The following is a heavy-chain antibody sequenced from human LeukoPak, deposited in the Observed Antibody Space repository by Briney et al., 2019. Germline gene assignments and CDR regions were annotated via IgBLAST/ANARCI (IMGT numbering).Heavy chain of an antibody. V-gene: IGHV3-53*01. Sequence: PGGSLRLSCAASGFTVSSNYMTWVRQAPGKGLEWVSFVYSGGSTYYADSVKGRFTFSRDNSKNTLYLQMNSLRAEDTAVYYCAKDGSSGLYDYWGQGTLVTVSS. J-gene: IGHJ4*02. CDR3: AKDGSSGLYDY. CDR1: GFTVSSNY. D-gene: IGHD6-19*01. CDR2: VYSGGST.